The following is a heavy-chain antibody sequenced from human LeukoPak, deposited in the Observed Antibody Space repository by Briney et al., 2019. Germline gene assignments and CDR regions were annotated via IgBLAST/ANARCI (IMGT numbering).Heavy chain of an antibody. Sequence: PGRSLRLSCAASGFTFGTYAMSWVRQAPGKGLEWVSAISGSGGSTYYADSVKGRFTISRDNSKNTLYLQMNSLRAEDTAVYYCAKDSRTRVWFGEPPRFDPWGQGTLVTVSS. D-gene: IGHD3-10*01. J-gene: IGHJ5*02. CDR2: ISGSGGST. CDR3: AKDSRTRVWFGEPPRFDP. CDR1: GFTFGTYA. V-gene: IGHV3-23*01.